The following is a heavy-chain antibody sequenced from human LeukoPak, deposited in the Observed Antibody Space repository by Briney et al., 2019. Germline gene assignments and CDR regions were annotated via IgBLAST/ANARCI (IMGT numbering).Heavy chain of an antibody. V-gene: IGHV1-18*01. Sequence: VPVKVSCKASGYTFTSYGISWVRQAPGQGLEWMGWISAYNGNTNYAQKLQGRVTMTTDTSTSTAYMELRSLRSDDTAVYYCASTSAVGATVYYYYGMDVWGQGTTVTVSS. CDR1: GYTFTSYG. D-gene: IGHD1-26*01. CDR2: ISAYNGNT. CDR3: ASTSAVGATVYYYYGMDV. J-gene: IGHJ6*02.